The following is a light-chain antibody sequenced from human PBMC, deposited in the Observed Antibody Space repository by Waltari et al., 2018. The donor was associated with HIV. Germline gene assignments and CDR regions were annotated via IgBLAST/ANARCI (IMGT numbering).Light chain of an antibody. CDR2: QDS. J-gene: IGLJ3*02. Sequence: SYKLTQPPSVSVSPGQTARLTCSDHQLANQYTSWYQQKPGQSPVLVIYQDSERPLGIPERFSGSNSGNTATLTISGTQTMDEADYYCQAWDSTTGVFGGGTKLTVL. CDR3: QAWDSTTGV. V-gene: IGLV3-1*01. CDR1: QLANQY.